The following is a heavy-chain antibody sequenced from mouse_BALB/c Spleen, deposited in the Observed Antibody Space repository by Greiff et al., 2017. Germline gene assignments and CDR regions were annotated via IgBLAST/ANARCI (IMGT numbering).Heavy chain of an antibody. Sequence: EVKLMESGAELVRSGASVKLSCTASGFNIKDYYMHWVKQRPEQGLEWIGWIDPENGDTEYAPKFQGKATMTADTSSNTAYLQLSSLTSEDTAVYYCNAGNSAAIDYWGQGTSVTVSP. D-gene: IGHD4-1*01. V-gene: IGHV14-4*02. CDR1: GFNIKDYY. CDR2: IDPENGDT. CDR3: NAGNSAAIDY. J-gene: IGHJ4*01.